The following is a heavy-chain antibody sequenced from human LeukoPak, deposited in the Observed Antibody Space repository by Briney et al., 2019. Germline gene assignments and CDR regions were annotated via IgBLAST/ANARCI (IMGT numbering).Heavy chain of an antibody. J-gene: IGHJ3*02. D-gene: IGHD6-19*01. CDR2: IYSSGST. V-gene: IGHV4-4*07. CDR1: GGSISSYY. CDR3: ARGKYRGWYPALYI. Sequence: SETLSLTCTVSGGSISSYYWSWIRQPAGKGLEWIGRIYSSGSTNYNPSLKSRVTMSVDTSKKQFSLKLNSVTAADTAVYYCARGKYRGWYPALYIGGQGTMVS.